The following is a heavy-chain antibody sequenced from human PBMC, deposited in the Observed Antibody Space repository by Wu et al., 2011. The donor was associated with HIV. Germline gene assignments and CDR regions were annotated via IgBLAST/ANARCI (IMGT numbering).Heavy chain of an antibody. Sequence: QVQLVQSGAEVKKPGASVKVSCKASGYTFTNSGINWVRQAPGQGLEWMGRISAYNGDTNYAQKFQGRVTMTTDTSTSTAYMELRSLRSDDTALYYCARDKLGATMVDYYYYFGMDVWGQGTTVTVSS. V-gene: IGHV1-18*01. D-gene: IGHD1-26*01. CDR3: ARDKLGATMVDYYYYFGMDV. CDR1: GYTFTNSG. J-gene: IGHJ6*02. CDR2: ISAYNGDT.